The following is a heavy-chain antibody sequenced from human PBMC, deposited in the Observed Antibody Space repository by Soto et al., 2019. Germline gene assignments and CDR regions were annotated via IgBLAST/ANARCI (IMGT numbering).Heavy chain of an antibody. V-gene: IGHV1-18*01. CDR2: ISAYNGNT. D-gene: IGHD1-1*01. CDR3: AISPSYGTGDAFAI. CDR1: GYTFTRYG. Sequence: DSVKGYCKAAGYTFTRYGISWVRQAPGQGLEWMGWISAYNGNTNYAQKLRGRVTMTTDTSTSTAYMELRSLRSDDTAVYYCAISPSYGTGDAFAICGQGTMVPGSS. J-gene: IGHJ3*02.